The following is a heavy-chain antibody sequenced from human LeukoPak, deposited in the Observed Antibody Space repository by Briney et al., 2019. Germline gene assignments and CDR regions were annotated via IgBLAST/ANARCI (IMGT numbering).Heavy chain of an antibody. Sequence: GGSLRLSCAASGFTLSSYWMSWVRQAPGKGLEWVGNIKQDGSEKWYVDSVKGRFTMSRDNAQNSLFLQMNSLRVEDTAVYYCARVGFSTGYYTGLGDWGQGTLVTVSS. CDR2: IKQDGSEK. V-gene: IGHV3-7*01. CDR3: ARVGFSTGYYTGLGD. CDR1: GFTLSSYW. D-gene: IGHD3/OR15-3a*01. J-gene: IGHJ4*02.